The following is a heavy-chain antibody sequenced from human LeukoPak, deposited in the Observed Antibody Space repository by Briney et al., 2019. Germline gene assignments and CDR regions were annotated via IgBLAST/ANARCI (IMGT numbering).Heavy chain of an antibody. Sequence: TGGSLRLPCAASGFTFSENSMNWVRQAPGKGLEWVSSITRDSGLTYYADSVKGRFTISRDNAQNSLYLQMDSLRVEDTAKYFCARGQSFGPDWGQGILVTVSA. CDR1: GFTFSENS. V-gene: IGHV3-21*01. J-gene: IGHJ4*02. D-gene: IGHD1-26*01. CDR3: ARGQSFGPD. CDR2: ITRDSGLT.